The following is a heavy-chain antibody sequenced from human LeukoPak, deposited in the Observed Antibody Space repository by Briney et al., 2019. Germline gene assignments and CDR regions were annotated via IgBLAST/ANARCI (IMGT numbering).Heavy chain of an antibody. V-gene: IGHV4-30-2*01. CDR3: ARVYYSNYGGFDP. D-gene: IGHD4-11*01. J-gene: IGHJ5*02. CDR2: IYRSGST. CDR1: GGSISSGGYS. Sequence: SQTLSLTCAVSGGSISSGGYSWSWIRQPPGKGLEWIGYIYRSGSTYYNPSLKSRVTISVDRSKNQFSLKLSSVTAADTAVYYCARVYYSNYGGFDPWGQGTLVTVSS.